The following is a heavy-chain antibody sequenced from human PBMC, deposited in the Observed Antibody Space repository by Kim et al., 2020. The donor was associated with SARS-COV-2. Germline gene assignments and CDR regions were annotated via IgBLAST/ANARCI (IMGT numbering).Heavy chain of an antibody. J-gene: IGHJ3*02. D-gene: IGHD1-7*01. Sequence: FQGRVTITADESTSTAYMRLSSLRSEDTAVYYCARAGAYNWNFPDAFDIWGQGTMVTVSS. CDR3: ARAGAYNWNFPDAFDI. V-gene: IGHV1-69*01.